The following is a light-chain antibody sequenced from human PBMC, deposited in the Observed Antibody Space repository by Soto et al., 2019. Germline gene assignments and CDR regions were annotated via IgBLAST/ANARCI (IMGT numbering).Light chain of an antibody. Sequence: DVQMPQSPSSLSASVGDTVTITCRAGQTFNNYLNWYQHKPGKAPKLLIYAASALQTGVPSRFSASASGTDFTLTITNLQPEDFATYYCQQSYLSLQSFGQGTKLQF. CDR1: QTFNNY. V-gene: IGKV1-39*01. CDR3: QQSYLSLQS. CDR2: AAS. J-gene: IGKJ2*03.